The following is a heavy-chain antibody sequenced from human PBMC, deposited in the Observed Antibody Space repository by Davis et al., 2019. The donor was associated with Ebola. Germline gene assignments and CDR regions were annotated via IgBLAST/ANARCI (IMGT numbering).Heavy chain of an antibody. CDR1: SGSISSYY. Sequence: ETLSLTCTVSSGSISSYYWSWVRQAPEKGLEWVSAISGHGDITHYADSVKGRFTISRDNSKNTLYLQMNSLRAEDTAIYYCAKYITTSPSRYFDPWGQGTLVTVSS. J-gene: IGHJ5*02. CDR2: ISGHGDIT. V-gene: IGHV3-23*01. CDR3: AKYITTSPSRYFDP. D-gene: IGHD3-3*01.